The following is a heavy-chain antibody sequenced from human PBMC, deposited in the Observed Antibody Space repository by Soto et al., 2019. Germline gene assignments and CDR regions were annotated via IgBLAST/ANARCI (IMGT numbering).Heavy chain of an antibody. D-gene: IGHD2-15*01. CDR3: ARVRDSFGLDV. Sequence: SETLSVTCNISGGSITGAYYWNWIRQHPGKGLEWIGSIHYRGSTDYNPSLKSRITISLDRSNNQFSLKLSSVTAADTAVYYCARVRDSFGLDVWGQGTTVTVYS. CDR1: GGSITGAYY. J-gene: IGHJ6*02. CDR2: IHYRGST. V-gene: IGHV4-31*03.